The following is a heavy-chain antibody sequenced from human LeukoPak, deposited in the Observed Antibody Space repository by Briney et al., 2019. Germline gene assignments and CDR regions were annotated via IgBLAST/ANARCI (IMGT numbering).Heavy chain of an antibody. CDR2: INDSGDVI. D-gene: IGHD3-10*01. CDR1: GFTFNIYA. Sequence: PGGSLRLSCAASGFTFNIYAMSWVRQAPGKGLEWVSSINDSGDVINYADSVKGRFTIARDDSKNTVYLEMKSLTAEDTAFYYCARGDWPFDFWGQGILVTVSS. CDR3: ARGDWPFDF. V-gene: IGHV3-23*01. J-gene: IGHJ4*02.